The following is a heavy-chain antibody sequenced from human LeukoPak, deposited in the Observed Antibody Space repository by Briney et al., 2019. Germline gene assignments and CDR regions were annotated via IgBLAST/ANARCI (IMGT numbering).Heavy chain of an antibody. J-gene: IGHJ4*02. CDR2: IYHTGSA. CDR1: GYSLTSGHY. V-gene: IGHV4-38-2*01. D-gene: IGHD2-2*01. Sequence: SETLSLTCSVSGYSLTSGHYWCWIRQPPGKGLEWIANIYHTGSAHYNPSLKSRVTISVDTSKNQFSLKLSSVTAADTAVYYCARYCTSTTCILRGFDYWGQGTLVTVSS. CDR3: ARYCTSTTCILRGFDY.